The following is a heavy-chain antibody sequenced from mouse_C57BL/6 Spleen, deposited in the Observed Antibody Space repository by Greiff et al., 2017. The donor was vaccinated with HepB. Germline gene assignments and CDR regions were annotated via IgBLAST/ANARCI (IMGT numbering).Heavy chain of an antibody. Sequence: KQSGAELVRPGASVTLSCKASGYTFTDYEMHWVKQTPVHGLEWIGAIDPETGGTAYNQKFKGKAILTADKSSSTAYMELRSLTSEDSAVYYCTRGGITTDVHYFDYWGQGTTLTVSS. CDR3: TRGGITTDVHYFDY. J-gene: IGHJ2*01. CDR1: GYTFTDYE. D-gene: IGHD2-4*01. V-gene: IGHV1-15*01. CDR2: IDPETGGT.